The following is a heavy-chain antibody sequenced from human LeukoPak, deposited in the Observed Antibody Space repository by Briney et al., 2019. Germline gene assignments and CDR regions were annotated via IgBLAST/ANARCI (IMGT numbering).Heavy chain of an antibody. CDR3: AKDYGDYGGVDY. D-gene: IGHD4-17*01. J-gene: IGHJ4*02. Sequence: GRSLRLSCAASGFTFDDYAMHWVRQAPGKGLEWVSGISWNSGSIGYADSVKGRFTISRDNAKNSLYLQMNSLRAEDTALYYCAKDYGDYGGVDYWGQGTLVTVSS. CDR2: ISWNSGSI. V-gene: IGHV3-9*01. CDR1: GFTFDDYA.